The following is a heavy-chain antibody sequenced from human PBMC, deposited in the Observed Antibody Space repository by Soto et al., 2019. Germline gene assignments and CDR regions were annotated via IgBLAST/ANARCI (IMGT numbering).Heavy chain of an antibody. CDR3: ARLGCSSTSCYELYYYGMDV. D-gene: IGHD2-2*01. CDR1: GYSFTSYW. J-gene: IGHJ6*02. V-gene: IGHV5-51*01. Sequence: GESLKISCKGSGYSFTSYWIGWVRQMPGKGLEWMGIIYPGDSDTRYSPSFQGQVTISAVKSISTAYLQWSSLKASDTAMYYCARLGCSSTSCYELYYYGMDVWRQGTTVTVS. CDR2: IYPGDSDT.